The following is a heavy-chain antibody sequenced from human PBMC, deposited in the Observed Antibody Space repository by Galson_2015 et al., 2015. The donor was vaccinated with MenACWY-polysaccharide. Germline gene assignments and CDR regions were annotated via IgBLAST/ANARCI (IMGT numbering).Heavy chain of an antibody. CDR2: ISWNSGSI. Sequence: SLRLSCAASGFTFDDYAMHWVRHAPGRGLEWVSGISWNSGSIGYADSVKGRFTISRDNAKNSLYLQMNSLRAEDTALYYCAKNYYDSSGYAADAFDIWGQGTMVTVSS. CDR3: AKNYYDSSGYAADAFDI. CDR1: GFTFDDYA. J-gene: IGHJ3*02. V-gene: IGHV3-9*01. D-gene: IGHD3-22*01.